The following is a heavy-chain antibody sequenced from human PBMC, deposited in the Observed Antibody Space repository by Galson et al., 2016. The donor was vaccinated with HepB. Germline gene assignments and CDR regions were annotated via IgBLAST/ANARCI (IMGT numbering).Heavy chain of an antibody. CDR3: ARREGYTSGRYWFDP. CDR1: GASITDYY. J-gene: IGHJ5*02. CDR2: IYYSGST. Sequence: SETLSLTCTVSGASITDYYWGWIRQPPGKGLEYIGYIYYSGSTNYNPSLRSRVTMSLDTPKKHFSLNLTSVTAADTAIYFCARREGYTSGRYWFDPGGPGILVTVSS. V-gene: IGHV4-59*01. D-gene: IGHD6-19*01.